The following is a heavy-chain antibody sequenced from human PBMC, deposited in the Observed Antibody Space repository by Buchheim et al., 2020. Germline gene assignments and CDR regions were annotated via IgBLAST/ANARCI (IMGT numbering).Heavy chain of an antibody. Sequence: QVQLVQSGAEVKKPGASVKVSCKASGYTFTSYYMHWVRQAPGQGLEWMGVINPSGGSTSYAQKFQGRVTMTRDTSTSTVYMELSSLRSEDTAVYYCARDSGYYGSGSYGGSVDYWGQGTL. D-gene: IGHD3-10*01. J-gene: IGHJ4*02. CDR2: INPSGGST. V-gene: IGHV1-46*01. CDR3: ARDSGYYGSGSYGGSVDY. CDR1: GYTFTSYY.